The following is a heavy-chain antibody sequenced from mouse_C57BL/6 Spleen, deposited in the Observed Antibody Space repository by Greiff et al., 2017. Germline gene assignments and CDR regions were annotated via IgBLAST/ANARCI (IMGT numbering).Heavy chain of an antibody. Sequence: EVQLQQSGPELVKPGASVKISCKASGYSFTGYYMNWVKQSPEKSLEWIGEINPSTGGTTYNQKFKAKATLTVDKSSSTAYMQLKSLTSEDSTVYYCARWGTLGYFDVWGTGTTVTVSS. D-gene: IGHD2-14*01. CDR3: ARWGTLGYFDV. CDR1: GYSFTGYY. V-gene: IGHV1-42*01. CDR2: INPSTGGT. J-gene: IGHJ1*03.